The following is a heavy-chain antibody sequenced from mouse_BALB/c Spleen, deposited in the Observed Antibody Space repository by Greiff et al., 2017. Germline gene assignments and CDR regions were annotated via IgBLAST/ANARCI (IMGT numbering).Heavy chain of an antibody. V-gene: IGHV14-3*02. CDR3: ASYYGSSYYLDY. J-gene: IGHJ2*01. Sequence: VQLQQSGAELVKPGASVKLSCTASGFNIKDTYMHWVKQRPEQGLEWIGRIDPANGNTKYDPKFQGKATITADTSSNTAYLQLSSLTSEDTAVYYCASYYGSSYYLDYWGQGTTLTVSS. CDR2: IDPANGNT. CDR1: GFNIKDTY. D-gene: IGHD1-1*01.